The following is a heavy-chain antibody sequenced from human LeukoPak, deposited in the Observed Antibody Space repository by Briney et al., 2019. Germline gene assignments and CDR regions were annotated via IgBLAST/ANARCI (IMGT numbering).Heavy chain of an antibody. CDR3: TRDLKWELTQGYYYYGMDV. V-gene: IGHV3-49*03. CDR2: IRSKAYGGTT. D-gene: IGHD1-26*01. J-gene: IGHJ6*02. Sequence: PGGSLRLSCTASGFTFGDYAISWFRQAPGKGLEWVGFIRSKAYGGTTEYAASVKGRFTISRDDSKSIAYLQMNSLKTEDTAVYYCTRDLKWELTQGYYYYGMDVWGQGTTVTVSS. CDR1: GFTFGDYA.